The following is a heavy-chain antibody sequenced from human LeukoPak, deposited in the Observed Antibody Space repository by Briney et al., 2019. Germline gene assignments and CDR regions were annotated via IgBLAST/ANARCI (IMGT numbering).Heavy chain of an antibody. CDR3: VRGRGVKADY. D-gene: IGHD3-16*01. Sequence: ASVKVSCKASGYTFTRYYMHWVRQAPGQGLEGMGWINPNSGGTNYAQKFQGRVTMTRDTSISTAYMELSRLRSDDTAVYYCVRGRGVKADYWGQGTLVTVSS. J-gene: IGHJ4*02. CDR2: INPNSGGT. CDR1: GYTFTRYY. V-gene: IGHV1-2*02.